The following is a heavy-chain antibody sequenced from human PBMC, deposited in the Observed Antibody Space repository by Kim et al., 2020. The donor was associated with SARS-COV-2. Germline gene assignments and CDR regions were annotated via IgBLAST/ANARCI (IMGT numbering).Heavy chain of an antibody. Sequence: GGSLRLSCAASGFTFSSYGMHWVRQAPGKGLEWVAVISYDGSNKYYADSVKGRFTISRDNSKNTLYLQMNSLRAEDTAVYYCAKVYDSSGYYYDAFDIWG. CDR2: ISYDGSNK. J-gene: IGHJ3*02. CDR3: AKVYDSSGYYYDAFDI. D-gene: IGHD3-22*01. CDR1: GFTFSSYG. V-gene: IGHV3-30*18.